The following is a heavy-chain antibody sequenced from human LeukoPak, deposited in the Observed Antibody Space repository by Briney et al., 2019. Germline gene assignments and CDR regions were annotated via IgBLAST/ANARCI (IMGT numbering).Heavy chain of an antibody. Sequence: ASVKVSCKASGYTFTGYYMHWVRQAPGQGLEWMGWINPNSGGTNYAQKFQGRVTMTRDTSISTAYMELSRLRSDDTAVYYCARDKPDIVVGGTDDPWGQGTLVTVSS. CDR1: GYTFTGYY. V-gene: IGHV1-2*02. D-gene: IGHD2-15*01. J-gene: IGHJ5*02. CDR2: INPNSGGT. CDR3: ARDKPDIVVGGTDDP.